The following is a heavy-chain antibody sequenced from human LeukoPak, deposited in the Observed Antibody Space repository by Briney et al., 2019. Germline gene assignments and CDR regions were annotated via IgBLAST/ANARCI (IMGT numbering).Heavy chain of an antibody. CDR2: ISSSGSTI. V-gene: IGHV3-48*03. CDR3: ARDRGAGTVDY. CDR1: GFTFSSYE. D-gene: IGHD6-13*01. Sequence: SGGSLRLSCAASGFTFSSYEMNWVRQAPGKGLEWVSYISSSGSTIYYADSVKGRFTISRDNAKNSLYLQMNSLRAEDTAVYYCARDRGAGTVDYWGQGTLVTVSS. J-gene: IGHJ4*02.